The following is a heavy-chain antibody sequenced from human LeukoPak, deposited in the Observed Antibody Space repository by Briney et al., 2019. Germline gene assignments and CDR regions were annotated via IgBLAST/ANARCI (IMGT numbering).Heavy chain of an antibody. CDR1: GASISSYY. CDR2: IYNGGNF. Sequence: SETVSLTCSVSGASISSYYWIWIRQTPRNGVEGSGSIYNGGNFNYKPSLKSRVTISMDTSKSHFSLSLTSVTAADTAVYFCARASDIAVTGFDCWGQGLLVIVSS. CDR3: ARASDIAVTGFDC. V-gene: IGHV4-59*01. D-gene: IGHD6-19*01. J-gene: IGHJ4*02.